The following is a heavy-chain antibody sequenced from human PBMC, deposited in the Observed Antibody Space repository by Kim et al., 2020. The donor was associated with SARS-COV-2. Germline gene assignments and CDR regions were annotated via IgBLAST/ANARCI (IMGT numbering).Heavy chain of an antibody. CDR3: ARGRNYDILTGYYSY. D-gene: IGHD3-9*01. Sequence: SETLSLTCAVYGGSFSGYYWSWIRQPPGKGLEWIGEINHSGSTNYNPSLKSRVTISVDTSKNQFSLKLSSVTAADTAVYYCARGRNYDILTGYYSYWGQG. CDR2: INHSGST. CDR1: GGSFSGYY. J-gene: IGHJ4*02. V-gene: IGHV4-34*01.